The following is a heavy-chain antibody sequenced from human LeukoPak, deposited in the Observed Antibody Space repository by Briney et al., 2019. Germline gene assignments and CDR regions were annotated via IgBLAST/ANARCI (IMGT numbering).Heavy chain of an antibody. V-gene: IGHV1-2*02. CDR3: ARDDHDYGDYGGGLVLQNP. D-gene: IGHD4-17*01. CDR2: INPNSGGT. CDR1: GYTFTGYY. J-gene: IGHJ5*02. Sequence: GASVKVSCKASGYTFTGYYMHWVRQAPGQGLEWMGWINPNSGGTNYAQKFQGRVTMTRDTSISTAYMELSRLRSDDTAVYYCARDDHDYGDYGGGLVLQNPWGQGTLVTVSS.